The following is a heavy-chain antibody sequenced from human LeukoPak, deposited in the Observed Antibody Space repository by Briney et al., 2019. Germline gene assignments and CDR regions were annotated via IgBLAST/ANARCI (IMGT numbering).Heavy chain of an antibody. J-gene: IGHJ4*02. CDR2: ISAYNGNT. CDR3: ARGGFNYYDSSGTLWY. Sequence: AASVKVSCKASGYTFTSYGISWVRQAPGQGLEWMGWISAYNGNTNYAQKLQGRVTMTTDTSTSTAYMELRSLRSDDTAVYYCARGGFNYYDSSGTLWYWGQGTLVTVSS. V-gene: IGHV1-18*01. D-gene: IGHD3-22*01. CDR1: GYTFTSYG.